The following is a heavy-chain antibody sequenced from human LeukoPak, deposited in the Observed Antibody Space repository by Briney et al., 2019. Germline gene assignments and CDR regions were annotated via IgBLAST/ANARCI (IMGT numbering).Heavy chain of an antibody. V-gene: IGHV4-4*07. J-gene: IGHJ4*02. Sequence: SETLSLTCTVSGASISSYYWSWIRQPAGKGLQWIGRIYTSGSTNYNPSLKSRDTISVDKSKNQFSLKLSSVTAADTAVYYCAREGLIAVAGKTLWAYFDYWGQGTLVTVSS. CDR3: AREGLIAVAGKTLWAYFDY. D-gene: IGHD6-19*01. CDR2: IYTSGST. CDR1: GASISSYY.